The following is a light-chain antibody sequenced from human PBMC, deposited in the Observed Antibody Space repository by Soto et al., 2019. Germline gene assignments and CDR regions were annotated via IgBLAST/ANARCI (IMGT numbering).Light chain of an antibody. J-gene: IGKJ2*01. V-gene: IGKV3-15*01. CDR2: GAS. CDR3: QHYNIWPPYT. CDR1: QSVSSN. Sequence: EIVMTQSPATLSVSPGESATLSCRASQSVSSNLAWYQQKPGQAPRLLIYGASTRATGIPARFSGSGSGTEFTLTISSLQSEDFAVYYCQHYNIWPPYTFGQGTKVDIK.